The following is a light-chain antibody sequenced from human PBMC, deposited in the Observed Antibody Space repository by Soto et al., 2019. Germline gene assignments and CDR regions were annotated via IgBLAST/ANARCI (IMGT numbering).Light chain of an antibody. CDR2: AAS. V-gene: IGKV1-39*01. CDR3: QQTFSAPVT. J-gene: IGKJ2*01. CDR1: QSISSY. Sequence: DIQMTQSPSSLSASVGDRVTITCRASQSISSYLNWYQQKPGEAPKILIYAASTLQSGVPSRFSGRGSWPDVSFTISSLQPEDFATYYYQQTFSAPVTFGQGTRLEIK.